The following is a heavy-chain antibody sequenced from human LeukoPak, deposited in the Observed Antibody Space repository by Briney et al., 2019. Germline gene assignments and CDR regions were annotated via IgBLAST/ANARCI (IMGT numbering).Heavy chain of an antibody. D-gene: IGHD3-10*01. CDR2: INTNTGNP. CDR3: ASRHYNVPY. V-gene: IGHV7-4-1*02. J-gene: IGHJ4*02. Sequence: ASVKVSCKASGYTFTSYYMHWVRQAPGQGLEWMGWINTNTGNPTYAQGFTGRFVFSLDTSVSTAYLQISSLKAEDTAVYYCASRHYNVPYWGQGTLVTVSS. CDR1: GYTFTSYY.